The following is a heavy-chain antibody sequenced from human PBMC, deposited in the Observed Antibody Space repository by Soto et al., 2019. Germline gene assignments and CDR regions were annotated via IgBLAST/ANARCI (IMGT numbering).Heavy chain of an antibody. V-gene: IGHV3-43*01. CDR3: AKDAYYYDSSGPPDY. CDR1: GFTFDDYT. J-gene: IGHJ4*02. D-gene: IGHD3-22*01. CDR2: ISWDGGST. Sequence: PGGSLRLSCAASGFTFDDYTMHWVRQAPGKGLEWVSLISWDGGSTYYADSVKGRFTISRDNSKNSLYLQMNSLRTEDTALYYCAKDAYYYDSSGPPDYWGQGTLVTVSS.